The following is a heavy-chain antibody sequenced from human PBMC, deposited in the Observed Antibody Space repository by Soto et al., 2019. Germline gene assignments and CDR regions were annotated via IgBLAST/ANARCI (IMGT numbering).Heavy chain of an antibody. CDR3: ARAVPAAMGDAFDI. J-gene: IGHJ3*02. CDR1: GFTFSSYD. CDR2: IGTAGDT. V-gene: IGHV3-13*04. Sequence: EVQLVESGGGLVQPGGSLRLSCAASGFTFSSYDMHWVRQATGKGLEWVSAIGTAGDTYYPGSVKGRFTISRENAKNSLYLQMNGLSAGDTAVYYCARAVPAAMGDAFDIWGQGTMVTDSS. D-gene: IGHD2-2*01.